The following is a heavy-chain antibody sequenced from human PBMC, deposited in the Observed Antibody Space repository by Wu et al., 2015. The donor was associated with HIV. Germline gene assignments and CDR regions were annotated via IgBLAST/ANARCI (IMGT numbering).Heavy chain of an antibody. CDR1: GYTFTDYY. D-gene: IGHD5-12*01. CDR3: ARSHKWLQLRYQGNFDY. Sequence: QVQLVQSGAEVRNPGASVKVSCKASGYTFTDYYIYWVRQAPGQGLEWMGWINSKSGGTNYAQDFQGRLTMTRDTSITTVYMELKRLTSEDTAMYFCARSHKWLQLRYQGNFDYWGQGTVVTVSS. CDR2: INSKSGGT. J-gene: IGHJ4*02. V-gene: IGHV1-2*02.